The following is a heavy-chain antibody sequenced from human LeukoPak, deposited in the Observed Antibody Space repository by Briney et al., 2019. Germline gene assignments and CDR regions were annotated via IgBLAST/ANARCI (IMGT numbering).Heavy chain of an antibody. CDR1: GFTFSSYG. Sequence: GRSLRLSCAASGFTFSSYGMHWVRQAPGKGLEWVAVIWYDGSNKYYADSVKGRFTISRDNSKNTLYLQMNSLRAEDTAVYYCARVSAASGGSCYSCAFDIWGQGTTVTVSS. CDR2: IWYDGSNK. CDR3: ARVSAASGGSCYSCAFDI. V-gene: IGHV3-33*01. J-gene: IGHJ3*02. D-gene: IGHD2-15*01.